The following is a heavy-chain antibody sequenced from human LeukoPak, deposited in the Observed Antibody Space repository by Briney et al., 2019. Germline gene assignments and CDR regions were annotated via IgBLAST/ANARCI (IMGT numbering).Heavy chain of an antibody. CDR2: IYDGGTT. V-gene: IGHV3-53*01. CDR3: ARWYCSSAYCYYDY. CDR1: GFTVGTNY. Sequence: TGGSLRLSCAASGFTVGTNYLSWVRQAPGKGLQWVSFIYDGGTTVYADSVKGRFTISRDNSKNTLYLQMNSLRAEDTAVYYCARWYCSSAYCYYDYWGQGTLVTVSS. J-gene: IGHJ4*02. D-gene: IGHD2-2*01.